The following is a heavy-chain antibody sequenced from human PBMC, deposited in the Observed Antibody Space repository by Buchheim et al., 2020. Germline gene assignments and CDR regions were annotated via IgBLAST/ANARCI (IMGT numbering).Heavy chain of an antibody. CDR3: ARTSSFDY. Sequence: QVQLVQSGAEVKKPGASVKVSCKASGFTLTGYYMHWVRQAPGQGLEWMGWINPDSGGTNYAQKFQGRVTMTRDQSINTAYMELSSLTSDDSTVYYCARTSSFDYWGQGTL. J-gene: IGHJ4*02. CDR1: GFTLTGYY. V-gene: IGHV1-2*02. CDR2: INPDSGGT.